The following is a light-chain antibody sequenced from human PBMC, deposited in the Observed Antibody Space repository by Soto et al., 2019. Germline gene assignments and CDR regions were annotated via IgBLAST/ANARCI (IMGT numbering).Light chain of an antibody. CDR3: QHYNFWPHT. CDR2: RAS. J-gene: IGKJ5*01. CDR1: QSVRDN. Sequence: EIILTQSPSTLSVSPGEGATLSWRASQSVRDNLAWYQQKHGQAPRLLIYRASTRATGVPARFSGSGYGTEFNLTISSLQSEDVSVYFCQHYNFWPHTFGQGTRLEIK. V-gene: IGKV3-15*01.